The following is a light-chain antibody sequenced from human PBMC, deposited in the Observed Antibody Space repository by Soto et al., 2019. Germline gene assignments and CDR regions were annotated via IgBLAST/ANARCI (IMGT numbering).Light chain of an antibody. CDR3: QQYNNWWT. V-gene: IGKV3-15*01. CDR1: QSVSSN. CDR2: GAY. Sequence: EIVMTQSPATLSVSPGERATLSCRASQSVSSNLAWYQQKPGQAPRLLIYGAYTRATGIPARFSGSGSGTGFNLTICSLQSEDFAVYYCQQYNNWWTFGQGTKVDIK. J-gene: IGKJ1*01.